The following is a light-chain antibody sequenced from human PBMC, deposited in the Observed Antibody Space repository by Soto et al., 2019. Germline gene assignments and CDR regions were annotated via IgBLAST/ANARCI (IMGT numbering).Light chain of an antibody. CDR3: QQYGSSPPLT. CDR1: QSVGSNS. CDR2: GAS. J-gene: IGKJ4*01. Sequence: EFVLTQSPGTLSLSPGERATLSCRASQSVGSNSLAWYQQKPGQAPRILIYGASTRATGIPDRFRGSGSGTDFNLTISRLEPEDFAVYYCQQYGSSPPLTFGGGTKVEIK. V-gene: IGKV3-20*01.